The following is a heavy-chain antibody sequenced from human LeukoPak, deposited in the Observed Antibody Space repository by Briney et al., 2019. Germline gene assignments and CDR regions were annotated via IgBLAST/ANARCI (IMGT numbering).Heavy chain of an antibody. CDR1: GYTFTSYA. D-gene: IGHD6-13*01. V-gene: IGHV1-18*01. CDR2: ISAYNGNT. Sequence: ASVKVSCKASGYTFTSYAMNWVRQAPGQGLEWMGWISAYNGNTNYAQKLQGRVTMTTDTSTSTAYMELRSLRSDDTAVYYCARDSSSWSTDDYWGQGTLVTVSS. J-gene: IGHJ4*02. CDR3: ARDSSSWSTDDY.